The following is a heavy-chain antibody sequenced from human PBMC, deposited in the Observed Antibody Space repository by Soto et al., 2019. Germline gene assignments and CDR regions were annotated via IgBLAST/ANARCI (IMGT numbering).Heavy chain of an antibody. J-gene: IGHJ4*02. D-gene: IGHD6-19*01. CDR3: ATDRASGLAVSGNFEY. CDR1: GASVSNYY. CDR2: IHSGGAT. Sequence: QVQLQESGPGLVKPSETLSLTCTVFGASVSNYYWTWIRQPAGKGLEWIGRIHSGGATNFNPSFKSRVTMSVDTSKGQFSLKLKSVTAADTARYFCATDRASGLAVSGNFEYWGQGTLVTVSS. V-gene: IGHV4-4*07.